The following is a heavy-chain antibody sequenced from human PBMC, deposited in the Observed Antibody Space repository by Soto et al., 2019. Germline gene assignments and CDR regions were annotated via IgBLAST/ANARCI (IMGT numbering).Heavy chain of an antibody. CDR2: IDYSVTT. V-gene: IGHV4-39*01. Sequence: SETLSLTCTVSGGSVSSGTYYWGWIRQPPGKGLEWIGSIDYSVTTYYNTSLKSRVTISVDTSKNQFSLKLTSVTAADTAVYYCARLDSGFGATMDVWGQGTTVT. CDR1: GGSVSSGTYY. CDR3: ARLDSGFGATMDV. J-gene: IGHJ6*02. D-gene: IGHD3-10*01.